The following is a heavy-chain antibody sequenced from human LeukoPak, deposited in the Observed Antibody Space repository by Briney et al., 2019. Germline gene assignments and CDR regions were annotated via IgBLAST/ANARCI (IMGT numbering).Heavy chain of an antibody. CDR1: GGTFITYA. Sequence: SVKVSCKASGGTFITYAISWVRQAPGQGLEWMGRIIPILNITNYAQKFQGRVTITADKSTNTAYMELRSLRSDDTAVYYCARDGYCSGGSCYSYYYYGMDVWGQGTTVTVSS. CDR2: IIPILNIT. CDR3: ARDGYCSGGSCYSYYYYGMDV. J-gene: IGHJ6*02. V-gene: IGHV1-69*04. D-gene: IGHD2-15*01.